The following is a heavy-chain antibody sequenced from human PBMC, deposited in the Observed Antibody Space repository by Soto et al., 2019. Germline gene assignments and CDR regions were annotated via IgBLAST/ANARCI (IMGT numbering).Heavy chain of an antibody. D-gene: IGHD2-15*01. J-gene: IGHJ6*02. CDR3: ARRGPLNNIEVVPEYFALDV. CDR1: GFTFSDYY. V-gene: IGHV3-11*01. CDR2: ISSGGGSK. Sequence: GGSLRLSCAASGFTFSDYYMSWIRQAPGKGLEWVSYISSGGGSKYYTESVKGRFTISRDLAKNSLHLQMDYLRVEDTAVYFCARRGPLNNIEVVPEYFALDVWGQGTTVNV.